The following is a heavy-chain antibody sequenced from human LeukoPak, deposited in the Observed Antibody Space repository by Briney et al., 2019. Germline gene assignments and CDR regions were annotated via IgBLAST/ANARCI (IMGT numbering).Heavy chain of an antibody. V-gene: IGHV3-48*03. D-gene: IGHD3-10*01. CDR1: GFTFSSYE. Sequence: AGGSLRLSCAASGFTFSSYEMNWVRQAPGGGLEWVSYISSSGSTIYYADSVKGRFTISRDNAKNSLYLQLNSLRAEDTAVYYSARSSHYFGEYYCDYWGQGTLVTVSS. CDR3: ARSSHYFGEYYCDY. J-gene: IGHJ4*02. CDR2: ISSSGSTI.